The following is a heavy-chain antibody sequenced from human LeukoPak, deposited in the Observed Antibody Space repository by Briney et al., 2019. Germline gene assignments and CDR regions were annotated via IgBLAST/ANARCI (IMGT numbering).Heavy chain of an antibody. D-gene: IGHD6-13*01. CDR1: GFTFSSYD. Sequence: GGSLRLSCAASGFTFSSYDMHWVRQATGKGLEWVSAISTAGDTYYPGSVKGRFTISRENAKNSLYLQMNSLRAGDTAVYYCARGGIAAAGTHYWGQGTLVTVSS. CDR3: ARGGIAAAGTHY. J-gene: IGHJ4*02. V-gene: IGHV3-13*01. CDR2: ISTAGDT.